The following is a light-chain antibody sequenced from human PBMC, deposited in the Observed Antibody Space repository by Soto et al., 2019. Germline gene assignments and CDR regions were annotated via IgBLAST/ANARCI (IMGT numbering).Light chain of an antibody. CDR2: EVS. V-gene: IGLV2-18*02. Sequence: QSALTQPPSVSGSPGQSVTISCTGTSSDVGSYNRVSWYQQPPGTAPKLMIYEVSNRPSGVPDRFSGSKSGNTASLTISGLQAEDEAYYYCNSYTSSGTYVFGTGTKLTVL. J-gene: IGLJ1*01. CDR1: SSDVGSYNR. CDR3: NSYTSSGTYV.